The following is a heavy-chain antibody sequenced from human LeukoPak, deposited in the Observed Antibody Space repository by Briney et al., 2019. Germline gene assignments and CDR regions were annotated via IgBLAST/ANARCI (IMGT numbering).Heavy chain of an antibody. J-gene: IGHJ6*03. CDR3: ARDRTTVTTYYSYSYMDV. D-gene: IGHD4-17*01. CDR1: GDSISSYY. V-gene: IGHV4-4*07. CDR2: IYTSGST. Sequence: SETLSLTCAVSGDSISSYYWSWIRQPAGKGLEWIGRIYTSGSTNYSPSLKSRVTISVDKSKNQFSLKLSSVTAADTAVYYCARDRTTVTTYYSYSYMDVWGKGTTVTVSS.